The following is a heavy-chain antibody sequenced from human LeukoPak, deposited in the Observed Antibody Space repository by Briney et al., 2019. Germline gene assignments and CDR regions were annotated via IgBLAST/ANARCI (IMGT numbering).Heavy chain of an antibody. CDR3: ARGGGGAKAFYFDY. Sequence: SETLSLTCAVYGGSFSGYYWGWIRQPPGKGLEWIGEINHSGSTNYNPSLKSRVTMSVDTTRKRFSLRLTSESAADTGVYYCARGGGGAKAFYFDYWGQGSLVTVSS. J-gene: IGHJ4*02. CDR2: INHSGST. D-gene: IGHD1-26*01. V-gene: IGHV4-34*01. CDR1: GGSFSGYY.